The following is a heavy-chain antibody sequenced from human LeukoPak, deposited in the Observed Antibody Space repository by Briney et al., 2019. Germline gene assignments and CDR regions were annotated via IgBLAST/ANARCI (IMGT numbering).Heavy chain of an antibody. CDR3: AHISSTSLQPP. J-gene: IGHJ5*02. V-gene: IGHV1-69*05. Sequence: ASVKVSCKASGYTFTSYDISWVRQAPGQGLEWMGGIIPIFGTANYAQKFQGRVTITTDESTSTAYMELSSLRSEDTAVYYCAHISSTSLQPPWGQGTLVTVSS. D-gene: IGHD2-2*01. CDR2: IIPIFGTA. CDR1: GYTFTSYD.